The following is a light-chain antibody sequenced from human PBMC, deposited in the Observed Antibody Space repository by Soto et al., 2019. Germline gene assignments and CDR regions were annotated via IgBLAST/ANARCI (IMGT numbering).Light chain of an antibody. V-gene: IGLV2-18*01. Sequence: LTQPPSVSGSPGQSVTISCTGTSSDVGSYNRVSWYQQPPGTAPKLMIYEVSNRPSGVPDRFSGSKSGNTASLTISGLQAEDEADYYCSLYTSSSTYVFGTGTKVTVL. CDR2: EVS. J-gene: IGLJ1*01. CDR1: SSDVGSYNR. CDR3: SLYTSSSTYV.